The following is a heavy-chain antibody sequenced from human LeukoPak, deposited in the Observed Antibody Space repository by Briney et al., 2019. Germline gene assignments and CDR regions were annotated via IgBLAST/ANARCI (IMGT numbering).Heavy chain of an antibody. D-gene: IGHD6-6*01. V-gene: IGHV4-59*01. J-gene: IGHJ4*02. CDR1: GGSISSYY. Sequence: KPSETLSLTCTVSGGSISSYYWSWIRQPPGKGLEWIGYIYYSGSTNYNPSLKSRVTISVDTSKNQFSLKLSSVTAADTAVYYCERDSYSSSSGGIDYWGQGTLVTVSS. CDR2: IYYSGST. CDR3: ERDSYSSSSGGIDY.